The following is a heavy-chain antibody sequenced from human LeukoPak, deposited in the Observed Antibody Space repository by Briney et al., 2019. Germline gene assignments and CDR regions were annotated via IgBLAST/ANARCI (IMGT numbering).Heavy chain of an antibody. CDR1: GFTFSSYG. CDR2: IWYDGSNK. D-gene: IGHD3-10*01. V-gene: IGHV3-33*01. Sequence: GGSLRLSCAASGFTFSSYGMHWVRQAPGKGLEWVAVIWYDGSNKYYADSVKGRFTISRDNSKNTLYLQMNSLRAEDTAVYYCARGTLWFGESSHIFDYWGQGTLVTVSS. CDR3: ARGTLWFGESSHIFDY. J-gene: IGHJ4*02.